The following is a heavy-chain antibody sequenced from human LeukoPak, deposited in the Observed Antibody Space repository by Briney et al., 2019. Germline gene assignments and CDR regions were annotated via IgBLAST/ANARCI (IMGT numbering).Heavy chain of an antibody. CDR1: GFTFSSYA. D-gene: IGHD3-10*01. CDR3: ARGGRPDY. Sequence: PGGSLRLSCTASGFTFSSYAMSWVRQAPGKGLECVANIEEDGREKYYVDSVKGRFTISRDNAKNSLYLQMSSLRAEDTAVYYCARGGRPDYWGQGTLVTVSS. V-gene: IGHV3-7*01. J-gene: IGHJ4*02. CDR2: IEEDGREK.